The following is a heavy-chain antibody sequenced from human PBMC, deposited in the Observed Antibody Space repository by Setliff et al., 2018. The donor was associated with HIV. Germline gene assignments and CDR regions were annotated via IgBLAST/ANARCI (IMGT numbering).Heavy chain of an antibody. Sequence: PSETLSLTCTVSGGSISSTYWSWIRQPPGKGLEWIGYIYYTGTTDYSPSFKSRVTISLDTSKTHFSLKLNSVTAADTAVYYCARGQPQGGGTYWSAFDIWGQGTMVTVSS. J-gene: IGHJ3*02. CDR1: GGSISSTY. D-gene: IGHD1-26*01. CDR2: IYYTGTT. CDR3: ARGQPQGGGTYWSAFDI. V-gene: IGHV4-59*01.